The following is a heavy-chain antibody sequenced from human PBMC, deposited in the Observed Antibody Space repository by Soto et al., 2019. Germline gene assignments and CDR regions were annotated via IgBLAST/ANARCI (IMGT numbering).Heavy chain of an antibody. CDR1: GFTFTSSA. J-gene: IGHJ5*02. V-gene: IGHV1-58*01. D-gene: IGHD3-10*01. Sequence: ASVKVSCKASGFTFTSSAVQWVRQARGQRLEWIGWIVVGSGNTNYAQKFQERVTITRDMSTSTAYMELSSLRSEDTAVYYCAARGGGGNWFDPWGQGXLVTVSS. CDR3: AARGGGGNWFDP. CDR2: IVVGSGNT.